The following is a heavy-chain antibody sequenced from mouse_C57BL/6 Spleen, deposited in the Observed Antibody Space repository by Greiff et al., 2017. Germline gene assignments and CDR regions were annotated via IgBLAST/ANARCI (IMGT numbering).Heavy chain of an antibody. Sequence: QVQLQQSGAELVRPGTSVKMSCKASGYTFTNYWIGWAKQRPGHGLEWIGDIYPGGGYTNYNEKFKGKATLTADKSSSTAYLQFSSLTSEDSAIYYCARGITTVVDPYYFDYWGQGTTLTVSS. V-gene: IGHV1-63*01. CDR1: GYTFTNYW. D-gene: IGHD1-1*01. J-gene: IGHJ2*01. CDR2: IYPGGGYT. CDR3: ARGITTVVDPYYFDY.